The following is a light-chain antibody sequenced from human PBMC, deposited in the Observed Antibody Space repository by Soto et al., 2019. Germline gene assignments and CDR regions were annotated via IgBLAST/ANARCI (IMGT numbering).Light chain of an antibody. CDR1: HIIRTS. J-gene: IGKJ5*01. CDR2: DAS. V-gene: IGKV3-11*01. Sequence: EVVLTQSPATLSLPPGERATLSCRASHIIRTSLAWYQQKPGQAPRLVIFDASNRANGVPARFGGSGSVTDFTLTINSLEPEDFAVYYCQQRNVWPPITFGQGTRLEIK. CDR3: QQRNVWPPIT.